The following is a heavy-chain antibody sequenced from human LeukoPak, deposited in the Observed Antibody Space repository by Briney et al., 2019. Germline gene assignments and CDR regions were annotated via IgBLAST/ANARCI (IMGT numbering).Heavy chain of an antibody. V-gene: IGHV3-23*01. D-gene: IGHD2-15*01. Sequence: GGSLRLSCAASGFTFSSYAMTWVRQAPGKGLEGVSVISGSGGSTYYSDSVKGRFTISRDNSKNTVSLQMNSLRAEDTAVYYCAKALRYCSGGSCYWSRIDNWGQGTLVTVSS. CDR3: AKALRYCSGGSCYWSRIDN. CDR2: ISGSGGST. CDR1: GFTFSSYA. J-gene: IGHJ4*02.